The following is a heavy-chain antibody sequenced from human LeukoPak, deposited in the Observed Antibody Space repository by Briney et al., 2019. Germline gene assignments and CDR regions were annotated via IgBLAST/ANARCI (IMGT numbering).Heavy chain of an antibody. CDR3: ATYRQVLLPFES. J-gene: IGHJ4*02. D-gene: IGHD5-18*01. CDR2: IFPSGGEI. CDR1: GFTFSTFA. V-gene: IGHV3-23*01. Sequence: AGGSLRLSCAASGFTFSTFAMIWVRQPPGKGLEWVSSIFPSGGEIHYADSVRGRFTISRDNSRSTLSLQMNSLRVEDTAIYYCATYRQVLLPFESWGQGTLVTVSS.